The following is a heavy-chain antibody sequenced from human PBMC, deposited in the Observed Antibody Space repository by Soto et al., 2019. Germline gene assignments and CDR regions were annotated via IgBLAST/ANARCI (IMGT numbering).Heavy chain of an antibody. V-gene: IGHV3-23*01. J-gene: IGHJ4*02. CDR3: AKDRTPPLSLSPSSQAIKNLLVGQCFDS. D-gene: IGHD2-8*02. CDR1: GFAFHTHA. Sequence: EVQLLESGGGWVQPGGSLRLSCAASGFAFHTHALSWVRQAPGKGLEWVSGISASGVTTYYADSVKGRFTISRDNSKNTVTLQMNSLRAEDTAFYYCAKDRTPPLSLSPSSQAIKNLLVGQCFDSWGQGTLVTVSS. CDR2: ISASGVTT.